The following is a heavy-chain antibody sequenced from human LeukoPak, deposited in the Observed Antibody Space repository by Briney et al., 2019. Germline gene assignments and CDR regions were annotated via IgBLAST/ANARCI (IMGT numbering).Heavy chain of an antibody. CDR1: GFTFSTYW. D-gene: IGHD3-10*01. Sequence: PGGSLRLSCAASGFTFSTYWMSWVRQAPGKGLEWVANINGRGFSIHYADSIKGRFTISRDNAKNSLYLQMNSLRAEDTAVYYCVRGPGPWFGELVIWGKGTTVTISS. V-gene: IGHV3-21*01. CDR2: INGRGFSI. CDR3: VRGPGPWFGELVI. J-gene: IGHJ6*04.